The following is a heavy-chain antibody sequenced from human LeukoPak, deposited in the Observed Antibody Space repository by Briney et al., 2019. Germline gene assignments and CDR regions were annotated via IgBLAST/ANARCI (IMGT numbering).Heavy chain of an antibody. V-gene: IGHV1-2*06. CDR2: INPNSGDT. CDR1: GYTFTGYY. CDR3: ARDSSGPLYYFDY. J-gene: IGHJ4*02. D-gene: IGHD3-22*01. Sequence: GASVQVSCKTSGYTFTGYYLHWVRQAPGQGLEWMGRINPNSGDTNFAQKFLGRVTMTRDTSISTAYMELTRLRSDDTAVYYCARDSSGPLYYFDYWGQGTLVTVSS.